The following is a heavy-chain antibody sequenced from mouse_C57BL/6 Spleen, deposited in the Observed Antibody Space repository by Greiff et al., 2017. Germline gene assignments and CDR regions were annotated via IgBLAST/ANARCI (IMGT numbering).Heavy chain of an antibody. CDR1: GYTFTDYE. CDR3: TRGGGLDFDY. CDR2: IDPETGGT. J-gene: IGHJ2*01. V-gene: IGHV1-15*01. D-gene: IGHD3-3*01. Sequence: VQLQQSGAELVRPGASVTLSCKASGYTFTDYEMHWVKQTPVHGLEWIGAIDPETGGTAYNQKFKGKAILTADKSSSTAYMELRSLTSEDSAVYYCTRGGGLDFDYWGQGTTLTVPS.